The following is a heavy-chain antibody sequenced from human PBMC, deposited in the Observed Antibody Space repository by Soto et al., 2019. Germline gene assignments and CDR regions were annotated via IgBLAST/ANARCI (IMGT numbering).Heavy chain of an antibody. J-gene: IGHJ6*02. V-gene: IGHV4-39*01. CDR3: ASRGSYYYYYGMDV. CDR1: GGSISSSSYY. D-gene: IGHD3-16*01. Sequence: QLQLQESGPGLVKPSETLSLTCTVSGGSISSSSYYWGWIRQPPGKGLEWIGSIYYSGSTYYNPSLKSRVTISVDTSKNQFSLKLGSVTAADTAVYYCASRGSYYYYYGMDVWGQGTTVTVSS. CDR2: IYYSGST.